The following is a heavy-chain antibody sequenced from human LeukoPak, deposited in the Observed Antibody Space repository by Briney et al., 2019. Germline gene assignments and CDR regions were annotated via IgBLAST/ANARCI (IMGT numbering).Heavy chain of an antibody. CDR2: ISSSGSTI. CDR3: ARVPVNYYYYYMDV. J-gene: IGHJ6*03. D-gene: IGHD4-17*01. Sequence: GGSLRLSCAASGFTFSSYEMNWVRQAPGKGLEWVSYISSSGSTIYYADSVKGRFTISRDNAKNSLYLQMNSLRAEDTAVYYCARVPVNYYYYYMDVWGKGTTVTVSS. CDR1: GFTFSSYE. V-gene: IGHV3-48*03.